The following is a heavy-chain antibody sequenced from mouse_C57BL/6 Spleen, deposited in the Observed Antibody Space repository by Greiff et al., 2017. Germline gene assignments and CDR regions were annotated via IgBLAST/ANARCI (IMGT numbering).Heavy chain of an antibody. CDR3: ARSGDYSGSSYYWYFDV. CDR2: IYPRDGST. D-gene: IGHD1-1*01. J-gene: IGHJ1*03. V-gene: IGHV1-85*01. CDR1: GYTFTSYD. Sequence: QVQLQQSGPELVKPGASVTLSCTASGYTFTSYDINWVKQRPGQGLEWIGWIYPRDGSTKYNEKFKGKATLTIDTSSSTAYMELHSLTSEDSAVYFCARSGDYSGSSYYWYFDVWGTGTTVTVSS.